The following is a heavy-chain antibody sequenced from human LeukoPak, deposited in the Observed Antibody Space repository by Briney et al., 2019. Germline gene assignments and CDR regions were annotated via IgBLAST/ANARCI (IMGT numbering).Heavy chain of an antibody. V-gene: IGHV3-21*01. J-gene: IGHJ6*03. D-gene: IGHD3-3*01. CDR1: GFTFSSYS. CDR3: AREVPIFGVVISFDYYYMDV. CDR2: ISSSSSYI. Sequence: GGSLRLSCAASGFTFSSYSMNWVRQAPGKGLEWVSSISSSSSYIYYADSVKGRFTISRDNAKNSLYLQMNSLRAEDTAVYYCAREVPIFGVVISFDYYYMDVWGKGTTVTVSS.